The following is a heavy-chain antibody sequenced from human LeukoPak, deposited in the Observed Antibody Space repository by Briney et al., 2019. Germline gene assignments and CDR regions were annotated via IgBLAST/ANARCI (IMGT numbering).Heavy chain of an antibody. Sequence: ASVKASCKASGYTFTGYYMHWVRQAPGQGLEWMGWINPNSGGTNYAQKFQGRVTMTRDTSISTAYMELSRLRSDDTAVYYCGSYDSSGYYSFDYWGQGTLVTVSS. CDR2: INPNSGGT. D-gene: IGHD3-22*01. CDR3: GSYDSSGYYSFDY. CDR1: GYTFTGYY. V-gene: IGHV1-2*02. J-gene: IGHJ4*02.